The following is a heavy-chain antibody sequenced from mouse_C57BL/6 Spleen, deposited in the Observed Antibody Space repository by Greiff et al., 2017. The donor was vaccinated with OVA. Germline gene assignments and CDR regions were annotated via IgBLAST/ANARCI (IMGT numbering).Heavy chain of an antibody. CDR2: IDPSDSYT. D-gene: IGHD2-1*01. CDR1: GYTFTSYW. Sequence: VQLQQPGAELVRPGTSVKLSCKASGYTFTSYWMHWVKQRPGQGLEWIGVIDPSDSYTNYNQKFKGKATLTVDTSSSTAYMQLSSLTSEDSAVDYCARIYGNADYYAMDYWGQGTSVTVSS. CDR3: ARIYGNADYYAMDY. J-gene: IGHJ4*01. V-gene: IGHV1-59*01.